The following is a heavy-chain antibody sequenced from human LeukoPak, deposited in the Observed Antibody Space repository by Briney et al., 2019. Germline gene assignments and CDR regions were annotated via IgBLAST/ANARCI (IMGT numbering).Heavy chain of an antibody. CDR1: GGSISSGDYY. D-gene: IGHD3-3*01. J-gene: IGHJ4*02. CDR3: ARGGLGVFGVTFDY. V-gene: IGHV4-30-4*08. Sequence: SETLSLTCTVSGGSISSGDYYWSCIRQPPGKGLECIGYIYYSGSTYYNPSLKSRVTISVDTSKNQFSLKLSSVTAADTAVYYCARGGLGVFGVTFDYWGQGTLVTVSS. CDR2: IYYSGST.